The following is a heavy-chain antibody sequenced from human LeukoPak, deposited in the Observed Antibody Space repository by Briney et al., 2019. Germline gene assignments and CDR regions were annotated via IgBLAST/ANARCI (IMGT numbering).Heavy chain of an antibody. CDR1: GGSISSGDYY. J-gene: IGHJ3*02. V-gene: IGHV4-30-4*03. CDR3: SGQKPGDAFDI. D-gene: IGHD2-15*01. Sequence: SETLSLTCTVSGGSISSGDYYWSWIRQPPGKGLEWIGYIYYSGSTYYNPSLKSRVTISVDTSKNQFSLKLSSVTAADTAVYYCSGQKPGDAFDIWGQGTMVTVSS. CDR2: IYYSGST.